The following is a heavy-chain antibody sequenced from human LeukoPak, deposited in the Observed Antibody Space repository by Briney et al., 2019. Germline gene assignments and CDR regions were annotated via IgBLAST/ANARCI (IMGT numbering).Heavy chain of an antibody. D-gene: IGHD1-26*01. CDR3: ARTYSGSNVEPFKCWPRDY. CDR2: ISAYNGNT. CDR1: GYTFTSYG. V-gene: IGHV1-18*01. Sequence: ASVKVSCKASGYTFTSYGISWVRQAPGQGLEWMGWISAYNGNTNYAQKLQGRVTMTTDTSTSTAYMELRSLRSDDTAVYYCARTYSGSNVEPFKCWPRDYWGQGTLVTVSS. J-gene: IGHJ4*02.